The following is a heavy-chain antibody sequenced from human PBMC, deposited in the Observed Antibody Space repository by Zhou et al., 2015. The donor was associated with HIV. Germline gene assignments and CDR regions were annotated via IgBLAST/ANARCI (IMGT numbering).Heavy chain of an antibody. D-gene: IGHD1-1*01. CDR2: INPNNGVT. V-gene: IGHV1-2*04. CDR3: TIGKDGMDV. CDR1: GHTFRGYF. J-gene: IGHJ6*01. Sequence: QVRLVQSGTEVMTPGASVKVSCTASGHTFRGYFIHWVRQAPGQGLQYMAWINPNNGVTHYGHKFQGWVTLTRDTSMRTAYMELRRVKSDDTATYYCTIGKDGMDVWGPGDHGHRLR.